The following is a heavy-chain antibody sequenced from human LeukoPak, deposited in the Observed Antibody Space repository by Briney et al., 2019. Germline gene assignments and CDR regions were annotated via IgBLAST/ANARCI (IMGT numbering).Heavy chain of an antibody. CDR3: AKYLGFDSSGSDY. CDR1: GFTFSSYA. J-gene: IGHJ4*02. D-gene: IGHD6-19*01. V-gene: IGHV3-23*01. CDR2: ISGSGGST. Sequence: SGGSLRLSCAASGFTFSSYAMSWVRQAPGKGLEWVSAISGSGGSTYYADSVKGRFTISRDNSKNTLYLQMNSLRAEDTAVYYCAKYLGFDSSGSDYWGQGTLVTVSS.